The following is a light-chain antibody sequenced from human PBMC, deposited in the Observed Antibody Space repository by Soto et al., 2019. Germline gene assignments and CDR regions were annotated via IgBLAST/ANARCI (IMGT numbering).Light chain of an antibody. J-gene: IGLJ2*01. V-gene: IGLV2-8*01. Sequence: SVLTQPPSASGDPGQSVTISCTGTNSDVGDYKFVSWYQQHPGKAPKLLIYEASRRPSGVPDRFSGSKSGNTASLTVSGLQAEDDADYYCSSYAGNNHVVVVGGTKVTVL. CDR2: EAS. CDR1: NSDVGDYKF. CDR3: SSYAGNNHVV.